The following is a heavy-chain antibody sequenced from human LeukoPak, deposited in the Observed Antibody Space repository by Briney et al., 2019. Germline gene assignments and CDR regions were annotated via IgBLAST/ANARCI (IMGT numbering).Heavy chain of an antibody. CDR2: ISGSGGST. Sequence: GGPLRLSCAASGFTFSSYAMSWVRQAPGKGLEWVSAISGSGGSTYYADSVKGRFTISRDNSKNTLYLQMNSLRAEDTAVYYCAKDQHNCYYYGMDVWGQGTTVTVSS. D-gene: IGHD2-21*01. CDR1: GFTFSSYA. V-gene: IGHV3-23*01. CDR3: AKDQHNCYYYGMDV. J-gene: IGHJ6*02.